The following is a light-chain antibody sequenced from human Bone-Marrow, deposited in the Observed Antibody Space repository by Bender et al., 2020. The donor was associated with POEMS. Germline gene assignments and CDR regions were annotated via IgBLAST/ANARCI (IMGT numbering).Light chain of an antibody. V-gene: IGLV3-21*02. J-gene: IGLJ2*01. Sequence: SYVLTQPPSVTVAPGQAARITCEGDNIGRKSVHWYQQKPGLAPVLVVFENDARPSGIPERYSGSNSGNTASLTISGTQAIDEADFYCQAWDDTTVVFGGGTKLTVL. CDR3: QAWDDTTVV. CDR2: END. CDR1: NIGRKS.